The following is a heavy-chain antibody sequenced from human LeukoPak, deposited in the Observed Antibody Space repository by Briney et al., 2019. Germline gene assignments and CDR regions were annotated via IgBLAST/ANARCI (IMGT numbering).Heavy chain of an antibody. V-gene: IGHV3-23*01. J-gene: IGHJ4*02. Sequence: KPGGSLRLSCAASGFTFSSYAMSWVRQAPGKGLEWVSAISGSGGSTYYADSVKGRFTISRDNSKNTLYLQMNSLRAEDTAVYYCARDLERKEQQLAGDYWGQGTLVTVSS. D-gene: IGHD6-13*01. CDR1: GFTFSSYA. CDR3: ARDLERKEQQLAGDY. CDR2: ISGSGGST.